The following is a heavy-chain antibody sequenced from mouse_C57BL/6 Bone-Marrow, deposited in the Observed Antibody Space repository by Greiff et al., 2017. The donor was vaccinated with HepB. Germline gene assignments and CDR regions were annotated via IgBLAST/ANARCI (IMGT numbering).Heavy chain of an antibody. D-gene: IGHD2-2*01. CDR1: GFTFCDYY. J-gene: IGHJ2*01. Sequence: EVQLVESEGGLVQPGSSMKLCTASGFTFCDYYMAWVRQVPEKGLEWVANINYDGSSTYYLDSLKSRFIISRDNAKNILYLQMSSLKSEDTATYYCARYGYEGYFDYWGQGTTLTVSS. CDR3: ARYGYEGYFDY. CDR2: INYDGSST. V-gene: IGHV5-16*01.